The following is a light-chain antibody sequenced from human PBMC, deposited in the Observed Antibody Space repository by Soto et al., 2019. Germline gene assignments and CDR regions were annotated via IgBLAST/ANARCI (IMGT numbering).Light chain of an antibody. Sequence: EVVMTQSPLSLPVTLGQPASISCRSSQSLVYSDGNTYLNWLQQRPGQSPRRLIYKVSVRVSGVPDRFSGSGSGADFTLTISRVEAEDVGVYYCMQATHLPLTFGGGTKVEIK. CDR2: KVS. CDR1: QSLVYSDGNTY. J-gene: IGKJ4*01. V-gene: IGKV2-30*01. CDR3: MQATHLPLT.